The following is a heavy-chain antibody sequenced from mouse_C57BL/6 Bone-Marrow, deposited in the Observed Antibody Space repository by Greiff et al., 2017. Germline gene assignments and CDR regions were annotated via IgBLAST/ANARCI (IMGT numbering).Heavy chain of an antibody. Sequence: VKLMESGAELVKPGASVKMSCKASGYTFTTYPIEWMXQNHGKSLEWIGNFHPYNDDTKYNEKFKGKATLTVEKSSSTVYLELSRLTSDDSAVYYCATMVTTTEYYFDYWGQGTTLTVSS. V-gene: IGHV1-47*01. CDR1: GYTFTTYP. CDR3: ATMVTTTEYYFDY. D-gene: IGHD2-2*01. CDR2: FHPYNDDT. J-gene: IGHJ2*01.